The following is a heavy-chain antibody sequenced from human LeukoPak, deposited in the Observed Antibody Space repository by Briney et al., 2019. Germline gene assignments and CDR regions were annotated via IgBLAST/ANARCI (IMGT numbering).Heavy chain of an antibody. CDR1: GYSFATNW. CDR2: IYPGDSGT. V-gene: IGHV5-51*01. Sequence: GESLKISCKASGYSFATNWIGWVRQLPGKGLEWMGIIYPGDSGTRYSPSFQGQVIISADTSISTAYLQWSSLKASDTAMYYCARLRDGYKYYFYYGMDVWGQGTTVTVSS. CDR3: ARLRDGYKYYFYYGMDV. D-gene: IGHD5-24*01. J-gene: IGHJ6*02.